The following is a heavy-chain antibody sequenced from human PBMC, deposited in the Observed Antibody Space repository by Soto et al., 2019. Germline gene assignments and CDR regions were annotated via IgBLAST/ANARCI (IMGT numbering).Heavy chain of an antibody. J-gene: IGHJ4*02. CDR2: IKEDGSET. Sequence: EVQLVESGGGLVQPGGSLRLSCAASGFTFSSYSMNWVRQAPGKGLEWVANIKEDGSETYYLDSVKGRFTVSKDNAKNSLYLQMNSLRAEDTAVYYCARDRGPNTFDYWGQGTLVTVSS. CDR3: ARDRGPNTFDY. CDR1: GFTFSSYS. V-gene: IGHV3-7*01.